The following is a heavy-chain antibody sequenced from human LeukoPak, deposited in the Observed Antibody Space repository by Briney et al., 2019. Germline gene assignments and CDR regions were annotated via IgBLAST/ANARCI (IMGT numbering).Heavy chain of an antibody. CDR3: TRGGYSSSSGDY. J-gene: IGHJ4*02. CDR1: GVTFGDYA. CDR2: IRSKAYGGTT. D-gene: IGHD6-6*01. V-gene: IGHV3-49*04. Sequence: GGSLRLSCTASGVTFGDYAMSWVRQAPGKGLEWVGFIRSKAYGGTTEYAASVKGRFTISRDDSKSIAYLQMNSLKTEDTAVYYCTRGGYSSSSGDYWGQGTLVTVSS.